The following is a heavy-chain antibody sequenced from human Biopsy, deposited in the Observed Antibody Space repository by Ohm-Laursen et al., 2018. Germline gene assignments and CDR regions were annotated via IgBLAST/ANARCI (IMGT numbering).Heavy chain of an antibody. CDR3: AKGGYCTTTSCYMDVDY. Sequence: SLRLSRAASGFSFDNYAMNWVRQAPGQGLEWVSTISGSGGSTYYADSVKGRFTISRDASKNTLYLLMNSLRAEDTAMYYCAKGGYCTTTSCYMDVDYWGQGTLVTVSS. J-gene: IGHJ4*02. CDR1: GFSFDNYA. D-gene: IGHD2-2*02. CDR2: ISGSGGST. V-gene: IGHV3-23*01.